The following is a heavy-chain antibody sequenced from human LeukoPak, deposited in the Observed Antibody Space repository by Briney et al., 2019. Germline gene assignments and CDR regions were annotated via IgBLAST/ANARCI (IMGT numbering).Heavy chain of an antibody. CDR1: DFTVSRNY. Sequence: GGSLRLSCAASDFTVSRNYMSWVRQAPGKGLEWVSVIYSGGTTKYADSVKGRFTISRDNSKNTLYLQMNSLRAEDTAVYYCARGHYDSSGYTFDYWGQGTLVTVSS. CDR2: IYSGGTT. V-gene: IGHV3-53*01. D-gene: IGHD3-22*01. J-gene: IGHJ4*02. CDR3: ARGHYDSSGYTFDY.